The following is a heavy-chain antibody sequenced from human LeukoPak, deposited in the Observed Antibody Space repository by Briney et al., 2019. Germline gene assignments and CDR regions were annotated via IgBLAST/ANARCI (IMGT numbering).Heavy chain of an antibody. CDR1: GFTFSTYN. CDR2: ITSSSSYI. CDR3: ARDPYSGRYGDY. Sequence: GGSLRLSCAASGFTFSTYNMNWVRQAPGKGLEWVSSITSSSSYIYYADSVKGRFTISRDNAKNSLYLQMNSLRAEDTAVYYCARDPYSGRYGDYWGQGTLVTVSS. D-gene: IGHD1-26*01. J-gene: IGHJ4*02. V-gene: IGHV3-21*01.